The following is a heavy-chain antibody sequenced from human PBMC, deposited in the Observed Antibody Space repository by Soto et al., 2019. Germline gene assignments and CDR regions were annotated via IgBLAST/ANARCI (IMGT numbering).Heavy chain of an antibody. D-gene: IGHD1-1*01. CDR1: GGTFSSYA. CDR2: IIPIFGTA. CDR3: ARDDGTARRYYYYGMDV. V-gene: IGHV1-69*13. Sequence: SVKVSCKASGGTFSSYAISWVRQAPGQGLEWMGGIIPIFGTADYAQKFQGRVTITADESTSTAYMELSSLRSEDTAVYYCARDDGTARRYYYYGMDVWGQGTTVTVSS. J-gene: IGHJ6*02.